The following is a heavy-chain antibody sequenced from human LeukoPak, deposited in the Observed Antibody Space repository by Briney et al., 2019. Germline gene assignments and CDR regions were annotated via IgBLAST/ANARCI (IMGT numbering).Heavy chain of an antibody. CDR2: IIGSGGST. CDR3: AKVGLAAGQRGGYYYYYYVDV. D-gene: IGHD6-19*01. V-gene: IGHV3-23*01. Sequence: GRSLRLSCAASGFTFSTYSMTWVRQAPGKGLEWVSGIIGSGGSTDYADYYADSVKRRFTISRDNSKNKLYLQMNSLRAEDTAVYYCAKVGLAAGQRGGYYYYYYVDVWGKGTTVTVSS. J-gene: IGHJ6*03. CDR1: GFTFSTYS.